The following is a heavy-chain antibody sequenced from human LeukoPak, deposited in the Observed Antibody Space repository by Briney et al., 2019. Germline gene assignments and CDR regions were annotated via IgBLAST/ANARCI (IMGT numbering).Heavy chain of an antibody. CDR1: GGSISSYY. V-gene: IGHV4-4*07. CDR3: SGQLPDCAMDV. J-gene: IGHJ6*02. Sequence: SGTLSLTCTVSGGSISSYYWSWIRQPAGKGLEWIGRIYTGGSTIYNPSLESRVSMLVDTSKNQFSLKLSSVTAADTAVYYCSGQLPDCAMDVWGQGTTVTVSS. CDR2: IYTGGST. D-gene: IGHD1-1*01.